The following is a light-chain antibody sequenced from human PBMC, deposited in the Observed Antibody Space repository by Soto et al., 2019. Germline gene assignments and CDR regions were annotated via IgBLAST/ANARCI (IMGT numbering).Light chain of an antibody. CDR2: GAS. J-gene: IGKJ3*01. V-gene: IGKV3-20*01. CDR1: QSVSSSY. Sequence: EIVLTQSPGTLSLSPGERATLSCRASQSVSSSYLVWYQQKPGQAPRLLIYGASSRATGIPDRFRGSGSGTDFTLTISRLEPEDCAVYYCLQYGISRTIFGPGTKVDI. CDR3: LQYGISRTI.